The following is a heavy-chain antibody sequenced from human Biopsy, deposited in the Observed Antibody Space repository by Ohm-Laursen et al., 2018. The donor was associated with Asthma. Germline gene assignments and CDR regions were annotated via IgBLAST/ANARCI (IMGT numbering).Heavy chain of an antibody. Sequence: SGALSLTCAVSGGSITSSSYYWGWIRQPPGKGMEWIGSMYHSGSPYYHPSLKSRATISVDTSKNQLSLKMSSGTAADTAVYFCVRHQYSSSWSTFDYWGQGALVTVSS. D-gene: IGHD3-22*01. CDR1: GGSITSSSYY. V-gene: IGHV4-39*01. CDR2: MYHSGSP. CDR3: VRHQYSSSWSTFDY. J-gene: IGHJ4*02.